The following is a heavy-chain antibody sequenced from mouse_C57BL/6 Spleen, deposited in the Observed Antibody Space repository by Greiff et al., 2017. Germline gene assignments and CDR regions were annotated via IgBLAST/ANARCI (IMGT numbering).Heavy chain of an antibody. J-gene: IGHJ2*01. V-gene: IGHV5-9*01. D-gene: IGHD2-10*02. CDR1: GFTFSSYT. CDR3: ARHSYGNYHYFDY. Sequence: EVKLMESGGGLVKPGGSLKLSCAASGFTFSSYTMSWVRQTPEKRLEWVATISGGGGNTYYPDSVKGRFTISRDNAKNTLYLQMRSLRSEDTALYYCARHSYGNYHYFDYWGQGTTLTVSS. CDR2: ISGGGGNT.